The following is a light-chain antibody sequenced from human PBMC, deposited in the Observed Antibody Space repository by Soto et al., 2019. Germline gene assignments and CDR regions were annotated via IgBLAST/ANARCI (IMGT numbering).Light chain of an antibody. Sequence: DIVLTQSPGTLSLSPRERATLSCRASQSVSNMYLAWYQQKPGQAPRLLIYGASNRATGISDRFSGSGSGTDFTLTISRLEPEDFAVYCCQQYGSSPLITFGQGTRLEIK. CDR1: QSVSNMY. CDR2: GAS. V-gene: IGKV3-20*01. J-gene: IGKJ5*01. CDR3: QQYGSSPLIT.